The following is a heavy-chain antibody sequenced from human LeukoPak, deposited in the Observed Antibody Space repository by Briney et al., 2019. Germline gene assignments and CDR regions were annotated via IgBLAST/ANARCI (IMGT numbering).Heavy chain of an antibody. D-gene: IGHD3-9*01. CDR2: INSKANSYAT. J-gene: IGHJ4*02. V-gene: IGHV3-73*01. CDR1: GYTFTGSA. CDR3: TRHRGDILTCLDY. Sequence: PGGSLKLSCTASGYTFTGSAMHWVRQASGQGLEWVGRINSKANSYATAYAASVKGRFTISRDDSKNRAYLQMNSLKTEDTAVYYCTRHRGDILTCLDYWGQGTLVTVSS.